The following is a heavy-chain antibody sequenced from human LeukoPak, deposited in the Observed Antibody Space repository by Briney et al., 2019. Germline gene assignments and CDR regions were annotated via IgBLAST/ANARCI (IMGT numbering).Heavy chain of an antibody. V-gene: IGHV3-7*01. CDR1: GFSFSNHW. CDR3: VRNGGSLDY. CDR2: INLDGTDK. D-gene: IGHD2-15*01. Sequence: PGGSLRLSCAASGFSFSNHWMSWVRQAPGKGLEWVASINLDGTDKYYVDAVKGRFTISGDNAKNSLFLEMNSLRATDTAVYYCVRNGGSLDYWGQGTLVTVSS. J-gene: IGHJ4*02.